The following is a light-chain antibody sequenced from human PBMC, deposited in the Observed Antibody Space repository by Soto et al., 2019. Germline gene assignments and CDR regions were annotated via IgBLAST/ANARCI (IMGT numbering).Light chain of an antibody. J-gene: IGLJ1*01. CDR1: NVGGKS. CDR2: DDG. V-gene: IGLV3-21*02. Sequence: SYELTQQPSASVAPGETARITCGGNNVGGKSQQWYQQKPGQALVMAGYDDGDRPSGIPERFAGSTSGKTATLTSSRVEAGDEADYYCQVWDNNYDHYVFGPGTKVPV. CDR3: QVWDNNYDHYV.